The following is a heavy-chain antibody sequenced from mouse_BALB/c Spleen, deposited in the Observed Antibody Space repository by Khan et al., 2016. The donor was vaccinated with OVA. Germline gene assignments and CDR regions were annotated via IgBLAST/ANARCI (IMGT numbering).Heavy chain of an antibody. CDR3: VRDGAYHRNDGWFAY. Sequence: VQLQESGAELARPGASVKMSCKASGYTFTSYTIHWIKLRPGQGLEWIGFINPSNGYTNYNQKFKDKAKLTADKSSTTVYMQLSSLTSDDSAVYNCVRDGAYHRNDGWFAYWGQGTLVTVSA. V-gene: IGHV1-4*01. CDR2: INPSNGYT. CDR1: GYTFTSYT. J-gene: IGHJ3*01. D-gene: IGHD2-14*01.